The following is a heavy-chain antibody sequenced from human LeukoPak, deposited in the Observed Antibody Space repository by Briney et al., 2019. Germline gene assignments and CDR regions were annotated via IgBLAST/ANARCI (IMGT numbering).Heavy chain of an antibody. J-gene: IGHJ3*02. D-gene: IGHD2-2*02. CDR1: GYTFTSYG. Sequence: ASVKVSCKASGYTFTSYGISWVRQAPGQGLEWMGWISAYNGNTNYAQKLQGRVTMTTDTSTSTAYMELSSLRSEDTAVYYCAADCSSTSCYKGGPFDAFDIWGQGTMVTVSS. CDR2: ISAYNGNT. V-gene: IGHV1-18*01. CDR3: AADCSSTSCYKGGPFDAFDI.